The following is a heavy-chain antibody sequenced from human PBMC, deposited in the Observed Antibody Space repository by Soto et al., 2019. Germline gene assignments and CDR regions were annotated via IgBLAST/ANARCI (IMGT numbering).Heavy chain of an antibody. CDR3: ASTLYDFWSGYSYYGMDV. CDR2: ISGSGGST. CDR1: GFTFSSYA. V-gene: IGHV3-23*01. Sequence: GGSLRLSCAASGFTFSSYAMSWVRQAPGKGLEWVSAISGSGGSTYYADSVKGRFTISRDNSKNTLYLQMNSLRAEDTAVYYCASTLYDFWSGYSYYGMDVWGQGTTVTVSS. D-gene: IGHD3-3*01. J-gene: IGHJ6*02.